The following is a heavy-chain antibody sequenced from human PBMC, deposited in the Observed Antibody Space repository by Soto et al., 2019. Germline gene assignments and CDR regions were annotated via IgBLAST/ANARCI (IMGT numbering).Heavy chain of an antibody. Sequence: GGSLRLSCAASGFTFSSYEMNWVRQAPGKGLEWVSYISSSGNTIYYADSVKGRFTISRDNAKNSLYLQMNSLRAEDTAVYYCARGYYYDSSGYLDYWGQGTLVTVSS. J-gene: IGHJ4*02. CDR3: ARGYYYDSSGYLDY. V-gene: IGHV3-48*03. CDR2: ISSSGNTI. D-gene: IGHD3-22*01. CDR1: GFTFSSYE.